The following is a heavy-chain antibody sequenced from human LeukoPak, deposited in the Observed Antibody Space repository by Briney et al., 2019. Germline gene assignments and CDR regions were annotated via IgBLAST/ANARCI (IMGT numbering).Heavy chain of an antibody. CDR3: ARDRGQTGYNWFDP. CDR1: GGTFSSYA. J-gene: IGHJ5*02. Sequence: SVKVSCKASGGTFSSYAISWVRQAPGQGLXXXXGIIPIFGTANYAQKFQGRVTITADESTSTAYMELSSLRSEDTAVYYCARDRGQTGYNWFDPWGQGTLVTVSS. V-gene: IGHV1-69*13. D-gene: IGHD3-10*01. CDR2: IIPIFGTA.